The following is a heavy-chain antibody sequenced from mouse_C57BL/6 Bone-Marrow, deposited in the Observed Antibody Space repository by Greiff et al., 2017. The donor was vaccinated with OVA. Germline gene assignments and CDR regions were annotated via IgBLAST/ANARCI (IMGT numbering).Heavy chain of an antibody. D-gene: IGHD1-1*01. CDR2: ISYDGSN. J-gene: IGHJ2*01. CDR1: GYSITSGYY. V-gene: IGHV3-6*01. Sequence: EVQRVESGPGLVKPSQSLSLTCSVTGYSITSGYYWNWIRQFPGNKLEWMGYISYDGSNNYNPSLKNRISITRDTSKNQFFLKLNSVTTEDTATYYCARGGLITTVYFDYWGQGTTLTVSS. CDR3: ARGGLITTVYFDY.